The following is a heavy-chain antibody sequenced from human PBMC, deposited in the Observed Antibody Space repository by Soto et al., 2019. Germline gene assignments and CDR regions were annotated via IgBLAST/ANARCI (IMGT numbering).Heavy chain of an antibody. Sequence: GGSLRLSCAASGFTFSTHDMHWVRQAPGKGLEWVALISYDGSNEYYAGSVKGRFTISRDNSKNTLYLEMNSLRPEDTAVYYCAKGRDSSGYYYAYWGQGALVTVSS. CDR1: GFTFSTHD. CDR3: AKGRDSSGYYYAY. J-gene: IGHJ4*02. D-gene: IGHD3-22*01. CDR2: ISYDGSNE. V-gene: IGHV3-30*18.